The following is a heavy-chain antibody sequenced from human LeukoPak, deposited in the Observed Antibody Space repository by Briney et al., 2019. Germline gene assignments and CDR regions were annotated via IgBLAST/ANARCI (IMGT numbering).Heavy chain of an antibody. CDR1: GFTFSNFW. V-gene: IGHV3-7*01. D-gene: IGHD2/OR15-2a*01. Sequence: PGGSLRLSCEVFGFTFSNFWMSWVRQAPGKGQEWVANIKQDGSEKYYVDSVKGRFTVSRDNAKNSLYLQMNSLRAEDTAVYYCARVGEYDSFDYWGQGTLVTVSS. CDR2: IKQDGSEK. J-gene: IGHJ4*02. CDR3: ARVGEYDSFDY.